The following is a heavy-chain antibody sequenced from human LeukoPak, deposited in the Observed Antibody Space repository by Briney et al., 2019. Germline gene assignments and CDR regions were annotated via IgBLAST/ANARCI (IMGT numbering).Heavy chain of an antibody. Sequence: GGSLRLSCAASGFTFSNYGMHWVRQAPGKGLEWVAFIRYDEYNKYYADSVKGRFTISRDNSKNTLYLQMNSLRAEDSAVYYCAKDLSRESYLSLRGAADYWGQGTLVTVSS. D-gene: IGHD1-26*01. CDR1: GFTFSNYG. V-gene: IGHV3-30*02. CDR3: AKDLSRESYLSLRGAADY. CDR2: IRYDEYNK. J-gene: IGHJ4*02.